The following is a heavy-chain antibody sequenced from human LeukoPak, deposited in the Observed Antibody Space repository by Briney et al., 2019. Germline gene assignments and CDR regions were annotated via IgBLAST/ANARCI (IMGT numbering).Heavy chain of an antibody. CDR3: ARPSSLYGGTSEDY. V-gene: IGHV5-51*01. J-gene: IGHJ4*02. Sequence: GESLKISCKASGYSFTDYWIVWVRQMPGTGLEWMGAIYPDDSDTRYSPSLDGQVTISADKSVSTTYLQWSSLQASDTAMYYCARPSSLYGGTSEDYWGQGTLVTVSS. CDR2: IYPDDSDT. CDR1: GYSFTDYW. D-gene: IGHD4-23*01.